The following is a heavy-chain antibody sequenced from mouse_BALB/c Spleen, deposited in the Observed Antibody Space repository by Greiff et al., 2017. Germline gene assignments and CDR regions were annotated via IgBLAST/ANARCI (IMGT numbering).Heavy chain of an antibody. CDR3: ARHYDDAMDY. D-gene: IGHD2-12*01. CDR1: GFTFSSYA. CDR2: ISSGGSYT. Sequence: EVQGVESGGGLVKPGGSLKLSCAASGFTFSSYAMSWVRQTPEKRLEWVATISSGGSYTYYPDSVKGRFTISRDNAKNTLYLQMSSLRSEDTAMYYCARHYDDAMDYWGQGTSVTVSS. V-gene: IGHV5-9-3*01. J-gene: IGHJ4*01.